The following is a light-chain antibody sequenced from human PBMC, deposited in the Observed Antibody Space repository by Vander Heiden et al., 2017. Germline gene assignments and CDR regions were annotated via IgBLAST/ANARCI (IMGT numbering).Light chain of an antibody. CDR2: DVS. Sequence: QSALIHPASVSGSHGQSITIACTGTSSGVGGDNYVSWNQQPPGKAPKLMVSDVSNRPSGVSNRFSGSKSGNTASLTISGLQDEDEADYYCSSYTSSSTYVFGTGTKVSVL. V-gene: IGLV2-14*03. CDR1: SSGVGGDNY. J-gene: IGLJ1*01. CDR3: SSYTSSSTYV.